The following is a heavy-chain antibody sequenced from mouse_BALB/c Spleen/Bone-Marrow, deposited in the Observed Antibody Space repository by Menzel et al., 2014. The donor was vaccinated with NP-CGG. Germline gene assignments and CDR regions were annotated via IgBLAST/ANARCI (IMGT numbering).Heavy chain of an antibody. J-gene: IGHJ2*01. CDR1: GFNIKDTY. V-gene: IGHV14-3*02. CDR2: IDPANGNT. Sequence: QQSGAELVKPGASVKLSCTASGFNIKDTYMHWVKQSPEQGLEWIGRIDPANGNTKYDPKFQGKATITADTSSNTAYLQLSSLTSEDIAVYYCARYYYGSSLFDYWGQGTTLTVSS. CDR3: ARYYYGSSLFDY. D-gene: IGHD1-1*01.